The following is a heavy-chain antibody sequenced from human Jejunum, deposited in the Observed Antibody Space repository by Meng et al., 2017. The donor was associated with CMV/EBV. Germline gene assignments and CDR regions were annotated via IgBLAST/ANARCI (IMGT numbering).Heavy chain of an antibody. V-gene: IGHV3-23*05. D-gene: IGHD1-26*01. CDR2: IYSGNTT. Sequence: SCVVSGFTFSRYGKSWVRQVPGKGLEWVSAIYSGNTTYYADSVKGRFTISRDNSRNTLYLQMNSLRAEDTAVYYCAKKYSGSFDYWGQGTLVTVSS. J-gene: IGHJ4*02. CDR1: GFTFSRYG. CDR3: AKKYSGSFDY.